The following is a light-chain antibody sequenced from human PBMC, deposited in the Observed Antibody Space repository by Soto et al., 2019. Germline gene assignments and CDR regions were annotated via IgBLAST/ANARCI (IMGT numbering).Light chain of an antibody. CDR1: QSISSY. V-gene: IGKV1-39*01. CDR2: AAS. J-gene: IGKJ1*01. Sequence: DIQMTQSPSSVSASVGDRVTITCRASQSISSYLNWYQQKPGKAPKLLIYAASSLQSGVPSRFSGSGSGTEFTLSISSLQPDDFATYYCHQYNSYWTFGQGTKVDI. CDR3: HQYNSYWT.